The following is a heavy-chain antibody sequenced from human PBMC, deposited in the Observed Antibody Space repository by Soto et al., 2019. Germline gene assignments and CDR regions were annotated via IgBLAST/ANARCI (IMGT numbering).Heavy chain of an antibody. J-gene: IGHJ3*02. CDR2: ISSNGGST. D-gene: IGHD2-15*01. CDR3: ARLKVVAAPNDAFDI. Sequence: EVQLVESGGGLVQPGGSLRLSCAASGFTFSSYAMHWVRQAPGKGLEYVSAISSNGGSTYYANSVKGRFTISRDNSKNTLYLQMGSLRVEDMAVYYCARLKVVAAPNDAFDIWGQGTMVTVSS. CDR1: GFTFSSYA. V-gene: IGHV3-64*01.